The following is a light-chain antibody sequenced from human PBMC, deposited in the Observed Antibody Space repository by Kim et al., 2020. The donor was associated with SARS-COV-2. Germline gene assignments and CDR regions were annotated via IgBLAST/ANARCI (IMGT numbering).Light chain of an antibody. Sequence: AAGGDRVTITCQARQSVSGWLAWSQQKPGTAPKVLIYDASSLQSGVPSRCSGSGSGTEFTLTFSSLQPDDLATYYCQHYHGYQWAVGQGNKVDI. CDR2: DAS. V-gene: IGKV1-5*01. CDR3: QHYHGYQWA. J-gene: IGKJ1*01. CDR1: QSVSGW.